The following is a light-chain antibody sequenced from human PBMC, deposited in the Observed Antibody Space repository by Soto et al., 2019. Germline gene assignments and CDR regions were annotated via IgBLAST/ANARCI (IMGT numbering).Light chain of an antibody. CDR3: PQYNSYSGM. J-gene: IGKJ1*01. CDR1: QTIGSW. Sequence: DIQMTQSPSTLSASVGNRVTVTCRASQTIGSWLAWYQQKPGRAPKLLIFDASSLESGVPSRFSGNGSGTEFTLTISGLQPDDFASYYCPQYNSYSGMFGQGTKVDI. CDR2: DAS. V-gene: IGKV1-5*01.